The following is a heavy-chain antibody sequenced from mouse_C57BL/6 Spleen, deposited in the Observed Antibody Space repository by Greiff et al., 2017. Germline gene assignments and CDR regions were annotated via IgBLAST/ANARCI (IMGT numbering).Heavy chain of an antibody. Sequence: QVQLQQPGAELVMPGASVKLSCKASGYTFTSYWMHWVKQRPGQGLEWIGEIDPSDSYTNYNQKVKGKSTLTVDKSSSTAYMQLSSLTSEDSAVYYCARATTEGGFAYWGQGTLVTVSA. CDR1: GYTFTSYW. CDR3: ARATTEGGFAY. CDR2: IDPSDSYT. D-gene: IGHD1-1*01. V-gene: IGHV1-69*01. J-gene: IGHJ3*01.